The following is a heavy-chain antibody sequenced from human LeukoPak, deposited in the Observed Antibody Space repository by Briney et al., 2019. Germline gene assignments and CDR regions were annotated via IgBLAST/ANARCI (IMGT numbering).Heavy chain of an antibody. CDR2: INPNSGGT. J-gene: IGHJ4*02. V-gene: IGHV1-2*04. CDR3: ARVRVDSSGWYGYYFDY. D-gene: IGHD6-19*01. CDR1: GYTFTGYY. Sequence: GASVKVSCKASGYTFTGYYMHWVRQAPGQGLEWMGWINPNSGGTNYAQKFQGWVTMTRDTSISTAYMELSRLRSDDTAVYYCARVRVDSSGWYGYYFDYWGQGTLVTVSS.